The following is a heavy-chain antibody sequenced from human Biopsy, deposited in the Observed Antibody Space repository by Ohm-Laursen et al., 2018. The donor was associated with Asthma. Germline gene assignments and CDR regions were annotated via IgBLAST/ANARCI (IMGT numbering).Heavy chain of an antibody. J-gene: IGHJ4*02. Sequence: SLRLSCSAAGFAVSRDHMFWVRQAPGRGLEWVSAIYSGGTSHTADSVRGRFTISRDYSKNTLYLQMHSLRAEDTAVYYCARGDSSNWSHYYFDYWGQGTLVTASS. CDR3: ARGDSSNWSHYYFDY. V-gene: IGHV3-53*01. D-gene: IGHD3-22*01. CDR1: GFAVSRDH. CDR2: IYSGGTS.